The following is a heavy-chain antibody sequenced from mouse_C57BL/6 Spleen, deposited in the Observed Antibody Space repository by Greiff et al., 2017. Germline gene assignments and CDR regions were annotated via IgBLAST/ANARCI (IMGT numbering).Heavy chain of an antibody. Sequence: QVHVKQSGAELVKPGASVKLSCKASGYTFTEYTIHWVKQRSGQGLEWIGWFYPGSGSIKYNEKFKDKATLTADKSSSTVYMELSRLTSEDSAVYFCARHEDIYYDYDVPFAYWGQGTLVTVSA. V-gene: IGHV1-62-2*01. J-gene: IGHJ3*01. CDR3: ARHEDIYYDYDVPFAY. CDR1: GYTFTEYT. CDR2: FYPGSGSI. D-gene: IGHD2-4*01.